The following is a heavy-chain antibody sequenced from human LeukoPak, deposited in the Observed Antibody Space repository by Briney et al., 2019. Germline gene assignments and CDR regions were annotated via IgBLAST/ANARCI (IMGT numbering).Heavy chain of an antibody. Sequence: GSLRLSCAASGFTVSSNYMSWVRQAPGKGLEWVSVIYSGGSTYYADSVKGRFTISRDNSKNTLYLQMNSLRAEDTAVYYCARARDGYNFDYFDYWGQGTLVTVSS. CDR3: ARARDGYNFDYFDY. J-gene: IGHJ4*02. CDR1: GFTVSSNY. CDR2: IYSGGST. D-gene: IGHD5-24*01. V-gene: IGHV3-66*01.